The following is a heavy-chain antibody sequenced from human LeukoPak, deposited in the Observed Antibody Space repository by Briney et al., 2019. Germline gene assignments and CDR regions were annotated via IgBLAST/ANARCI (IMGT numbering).Heavy chain of an antibody. CDR3: ARAGVWDYSDSSGYHNAAFDI. J-gene: IGHJ3*02. CDR1: GYTFTDYY. V-gene: IGHV1-2*02. Sequence: EASVTVSCKASGYTFTDYYMHWVRQAPGQGLEWMGWINPSSGGTNYAQKFQGRVTVTRDTSISTAYMDLSRLRSDDTAVYYRARAGVWDYSDSSGYHNAAFDIWGQGTMVTVSS. D-gene: IGHD3-22*01. CDR2: INPSSGGT.